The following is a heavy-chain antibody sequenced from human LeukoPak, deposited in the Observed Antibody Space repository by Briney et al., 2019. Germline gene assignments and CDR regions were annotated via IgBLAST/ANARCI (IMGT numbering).Heavy chain of an antibody. J-gene: IGHJ4*02. CDR3: ARDLHGGWTWDY. V-gene: IGHV1-46*01. D-gene: IGHD6-19*01. Sequence: PSVKVSCRASGYSFTSCLMHWVPQAPGQGFEWMGKIHPSDGDTNYAQRFQGRVTMTRDSSTATVYMEVSSLRSEDTAVYYCARDLHGGWTWDYWGQGTLLTVSS. CDR1: GYSFTSCL. CDR2: IHPSDGDT.